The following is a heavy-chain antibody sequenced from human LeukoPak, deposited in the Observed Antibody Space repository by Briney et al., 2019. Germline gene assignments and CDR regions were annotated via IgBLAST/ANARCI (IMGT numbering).Heavy chain of an antibody. CDR2: IKQDGHDK. D-gene: IGHD1-1*01. V-gene: IGHV3-7*01. CDR3: AADLEFNFIDP. J-gene: IGHJ5*02. CDR1: GFTFGGYW. Sequence: GGSLRLSCTASGFTFGGYWMTWVRQAPGKGLEWVATIKQDGHDKYYVDSVKGRFTISRDNAKNALYLQMDSLRVEDTAVYYCAADLEFNFIDPWGQGTLVTVCS.